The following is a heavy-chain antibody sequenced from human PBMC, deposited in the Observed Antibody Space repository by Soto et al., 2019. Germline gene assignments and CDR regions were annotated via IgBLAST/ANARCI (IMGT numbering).Heavy chain of an antibody. V-gene: IGHV1-69*06. CDR1: GGTFSSYA. Sequence: ASVKVSCKASGGTFSSYAIIWVRQAPGQVLEWMGGIIPIFGTANYAQKFQGRVTITADKSTSTAYMELSSLRSEDTAVYYCARDSGIAAADAYYYGMDVWGQGTTVTVSS. D-gene: IGHD6-13*01. J-gene: IGHJ6*02. CDR2: IIPIFGTA. CDR3: ARDSGIAAADAYYYGMDV.